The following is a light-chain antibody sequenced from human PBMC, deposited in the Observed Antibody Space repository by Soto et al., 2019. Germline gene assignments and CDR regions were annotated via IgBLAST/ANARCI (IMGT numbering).Light chain of an antibody. J-gene: IGLJ2*01. CDR1: SSNIGAGYD. V-gene: IGLV1-40*01. CDR2: VNI. CDR3: QTYDTGVSGSI. Sequence: QSVLTQPPSVSGAPGQRVAISFAGTSSNIGAGYDVHWYQHLPGTAPKLLIFVNINRPLGVPDRFSGSKSGTPASLAITGVQAEDEGDYYCQTYDTGVSGSIFGGGTQLTV.